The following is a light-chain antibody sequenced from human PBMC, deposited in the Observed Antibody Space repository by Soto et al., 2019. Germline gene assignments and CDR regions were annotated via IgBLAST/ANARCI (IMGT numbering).Light chain of an antibody. CDR2: DAS. Sequence: SYDLTQPPSVSVAPGQTARITCGGSNIGSKSVHWYQQKSGQAPVLVVYDASDRPSGIPERFSGSNSGNTATLTISGVEAGAEADYYCQVWDSSSDHWVFGGGTKVTVL. CDR1: NIGSKS. CDR3: QVWDSSSDHWV. V-gene: IGLV3-21*02. J-gene: IGLJ3*02.